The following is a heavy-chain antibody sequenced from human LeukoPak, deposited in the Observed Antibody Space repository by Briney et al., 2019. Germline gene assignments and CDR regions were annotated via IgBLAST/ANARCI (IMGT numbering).Heavy chain of an antibody. J-gene: IGHJ4*02. CDR3: ASEVDLNDY. V-gene: IGHV1-18*01. CDR1: GYTFTSYG. D-gene: IGHD2-2*01. Sequence: ASVKVSCKASGYTFTSYGISWVRQAPGQGLEWMGWISAYNGNTNYAQKFQGRVAITADKSTSTAYMELSSLRSEDTAVYYCASEVDLNDYWGQGTLVTVSS. CDR2: ISAYNGNT.